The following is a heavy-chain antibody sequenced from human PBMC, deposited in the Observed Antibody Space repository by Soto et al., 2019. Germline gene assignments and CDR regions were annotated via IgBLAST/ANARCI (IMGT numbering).Heavy chain of an antibody. CDR2: IKGEADGGTT. V-gene: IGHV3-15*01. J-gene: IGHJ4*02. D-gene: IGHD2-21*01. CDR3: TTGLSNGYYNFDY. Sequence: PGGSLRLSCAAFGFTFSNAWMSWVRQAPGKGLEWVGRIKGEADGGTTDYAAPVKGRITISRDHSKDTLYLQMNSLKTEDTAVYYCTTGLSNGYYNFDYWGQGPPVTVPQ. CDR1: GFTFSNAW.